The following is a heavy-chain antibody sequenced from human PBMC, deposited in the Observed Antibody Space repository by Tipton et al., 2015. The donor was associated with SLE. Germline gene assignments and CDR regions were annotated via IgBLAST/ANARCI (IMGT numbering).Heavy chain of an antibody. Sequence: SLRLSCAASGFTFSSYAMSWVRQAPGKGLEWVANIKQDGSEKYYVDSVKGRFTISRDNAKNSLYLQMNSLRAEDTAVYYCARDWSFRDDAFDIWGQGTMVTVSS. CDR2: IKQDGSEK. V-gene: IGHV3-7*01. CDR1: GFTFSSYA. J-gene: IGHJ3*02. D-gene: IGHD3-16*02. CDR3: ARDWSFRDDAFDI.